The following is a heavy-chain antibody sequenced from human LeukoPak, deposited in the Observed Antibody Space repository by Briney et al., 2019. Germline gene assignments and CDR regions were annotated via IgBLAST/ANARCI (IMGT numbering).Heavy chain of an antibody. J-gene: IGHJ4*02. CDR2: ISGSGGST. D-gene: IGHD1-26*01. Sequence: PGGSLRLSCAASGFTFSSYAMSWVRQAPGKGLEWVSAISGSGGSTYYADSVKGRFTISRDNAKNSLYLQMNSLRAEDTAVYYCARAPRYSGSYFDYWGQGTLVTVSS. CDR3: ARAPRYSGSYFDY. CDR1: GFTFSSYA. V-gene: IGHV3-23*01.